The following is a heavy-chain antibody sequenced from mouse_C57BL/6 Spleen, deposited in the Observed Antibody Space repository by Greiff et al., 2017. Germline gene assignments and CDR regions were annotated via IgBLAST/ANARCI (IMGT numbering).Heavy chain of an antibody. Sequence: QVQLQQPGAELVRPGSSVKLSCKASGYTFTSYWMDWVKQRPGQGLEWIGNIYPSDSETHYNQKFKDKATLTVDKSSSTAYMQLSSLTSEDSAVYYCAKANWVDYYAMDYWGQGTSVTVAS. CDR3: AKANWVDYYAMDY. CDR1: GYTFTSYW. D-gene: IGHD4-1*01. CDR2: IYPSDSET. V-gene: IGHV1-61*01. J-gene: IGHJ4*01.